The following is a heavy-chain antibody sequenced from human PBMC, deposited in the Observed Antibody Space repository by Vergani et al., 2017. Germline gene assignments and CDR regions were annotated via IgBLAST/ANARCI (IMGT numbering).Heavy chain of an antibody. Sequence: QVQLQESGPGLVKPSQTLSLTCTVSGGSISSYYWSWIRQPPGKGLEWIGYIYYSGSTNYNPSLKSRVTISVDTSMNQFSLKLSSVTAADTAVYYCARVYGDLWSGYPPMFDPWGQGTLVTVSS. V-gene: IGHV4-59*01. CDR3: ARVYGDLWSGYPPMFDP. J-gene: IGHJ5*02. CDR2: IYYSGST. CDR1: GGSISSYY. D-gene: IGHD3-3*01.